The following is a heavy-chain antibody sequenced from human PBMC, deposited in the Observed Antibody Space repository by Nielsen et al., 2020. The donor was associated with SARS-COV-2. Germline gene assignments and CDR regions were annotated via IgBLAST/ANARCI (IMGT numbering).Heavy chain of an antibody. CDR3: ARDSPSTSCPDY. Sequence: GESLKISCAASGSTFSSYSMNWVRQAPGKGLEWVSSISSSSSYIYYADSVKGRFTISRDNAKDSLYLQMNSLRAEDTAVYYCARDSPSTSCPDYWGQGTLVTVSS. V-gene: IGHV3-21*01. CDR2: ISSSSSYI. CDR1: GSTFSSYS. D-gene: IGHD2-2*01. J-gene: IGHJ4*02.